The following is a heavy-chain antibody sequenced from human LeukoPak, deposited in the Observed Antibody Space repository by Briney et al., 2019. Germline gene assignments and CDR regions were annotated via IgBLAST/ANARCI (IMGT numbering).Heavy chain of an antibody. CDR3: ARGSSSWYVGPPLDY. V-gene: IGHV1-2*03. CDR2: INPNNGGT. D-gene: IGHD6-13*01. J-gene: IGHJ4*02. Sequence: EASVKVSCKASGYTFTGYYMHWVQQAPGQGLEWMGWINPNNGGTNYAQKFQGRVTTTRGTSISTAYMELSRLTSDDTAVYYCARGSSSWYVGPPLDYWGQGTLVTVSS. CDR1: GYTFTGYY.